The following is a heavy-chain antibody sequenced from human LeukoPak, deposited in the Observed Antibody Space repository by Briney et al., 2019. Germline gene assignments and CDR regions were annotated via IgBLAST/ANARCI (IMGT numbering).Heavy chain of an antibody. Sequence: GGSLRLSCAASGFSFGSSWMDWVRQAPGKGLEWVASINPDGSEKYSVDSVEGRFTISRDNAKNLLYLQVNSLRVEDTAFYYCARDLAYSRLDYWGQGMLVTVSS. CDR2: INPDGSEK. V-gene: IGHV3-7*01. D-gene: IGHD5-18*01. CDR1: GFSFGSSW. CDR3: ARDLAYSRLDY. J-gene: IGHJ4*02.